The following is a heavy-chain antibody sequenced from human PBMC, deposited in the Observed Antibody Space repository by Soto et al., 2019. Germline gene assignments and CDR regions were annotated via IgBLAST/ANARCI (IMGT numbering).Heavy chain of an antibody. V-gene: IGHV4-34*01. CDR3: ARGVSPGNKAYSSSWQYFDY. D-gene: IGHD6-13*01. CDR1: GGSFSGYY. Sequence: SETLSLTCAVYGGSFSGYYWSWIRQPPGKGLEWIGEINHSGSTKYNPSLKSRVTISVDTSKNQFALKLSSVTAADTAVYYGARGVSPGNKAYSSSWQYFDYWGQGTLVTVSS. CDR2: INHSGST. J-gene: IGHJ4*02.